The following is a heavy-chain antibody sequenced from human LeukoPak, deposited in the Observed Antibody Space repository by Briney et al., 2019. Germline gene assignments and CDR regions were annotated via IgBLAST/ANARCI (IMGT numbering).Heavy chain of an antibody. CDR2: IISIFGTA. CDR3: ASIGSIDY. CDR1: GGTFSSYA. D-gene: IGHD6-13*01. J-gene: IGHJ4*02. V-gene: IGHV1-69*13. Sequence: SVKVSCKASGGTFSSYAISWVRQPPGQGLEWMGGIISIFGTANYAQKFQGRVTITADESTSTVYMELSSLRSEDTAVYYCASIGSIDYWGQGTLVTVSS.